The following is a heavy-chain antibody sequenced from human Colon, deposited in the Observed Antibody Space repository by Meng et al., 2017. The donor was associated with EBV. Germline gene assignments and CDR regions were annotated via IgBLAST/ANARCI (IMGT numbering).Heavy chain of an antibody. CDR1: GGSISSSYW. J-gene: IGHJ4*02. CDR3: ATQESRDGHNPY. D-gene: IGHD5-24*01. Sequence: QLQGSGPGLGKPSGTLSLTCVVSGGSISSSYWWTWVRQSPGKGLEWIGEMYHSGTTNYNPSLKSRVTISMGKSNNQLSLKLNSVTAADTAVYYCATQESRDGHNPYWGQGTLVTVSS. V-gene: IGHV4-4*02. CDR2: MYHSGTT.